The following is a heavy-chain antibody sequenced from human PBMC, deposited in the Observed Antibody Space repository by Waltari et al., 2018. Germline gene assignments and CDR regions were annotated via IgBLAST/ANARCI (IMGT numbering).Heavy chain of an antibody. CDR1: GYTFTGYY. D-gene: IGHD5-12*01. CDR3: ATDGYSGYDLLDY. V-gene: IGHV1-2*06. CDR2: INPNSGGT. J-gene: IGHJ4*02. Sequence: QVQLVQSGAEVKKPGASVKVSCKASGYTFTGYYMHWVRQAPGQGLEWMGRINPNSGGTNYAQKFQGRVTITRDTSASTAYMELSSLRSEDTAVYYCATDGYSGYDLLDYWGQGTLVTVSS.